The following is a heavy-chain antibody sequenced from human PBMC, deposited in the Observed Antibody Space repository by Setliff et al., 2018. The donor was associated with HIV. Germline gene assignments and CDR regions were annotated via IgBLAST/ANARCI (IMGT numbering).Heavy chain of an antibody. CDR1: GYTFTNYW. Sequence: PGESLKISCEASGYTFTNYWIGWVRQMPGKGLEWMGIIYPGDSDIIYSPSFQGQVTISADKSITTAYLQWSSLKASDTAIYYCVRHRSAVAGTRIGYCYYMAVWGKGTTVTVSS. V-gene: IGHV5-51*01. D-gene: IGHD6-19*01. CDR2: IYPGDSDI. J-gene: IGHJ6*03. CDR3: VRHRSAVAGTRIGYCYYMAV.